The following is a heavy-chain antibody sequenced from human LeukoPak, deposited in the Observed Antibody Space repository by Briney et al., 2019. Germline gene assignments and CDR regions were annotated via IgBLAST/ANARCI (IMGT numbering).Heavy chain of an antibody. D-gene: IGHD1-26*01. CDR1: GGTFSSYA. J-gene: IGHJ4*02. CDR2: IIPIFATA. V-gene: IGHV1-69*05. Sequence: ASVKVSCKASGGTFSSYAISWVRQAPGHGLEWMGRIIPIFATATYARKFPGRVTITTDESTSTAYMELRSLRSEDTAVYYCWLPIRGSSLDHWGPGTLVSVSS. CDR3: WLPIRGSSLDH.